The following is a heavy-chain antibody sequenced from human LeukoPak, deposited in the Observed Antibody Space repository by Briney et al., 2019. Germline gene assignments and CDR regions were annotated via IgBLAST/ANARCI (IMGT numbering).Heavy chain of an antibody. Sequence: TGESLKISCKGSGYSFTSYWISWVRQMPGKGLEWMGRIDPSDSYTNYSPSFQGHVTISADKSISTAYLQWSSLKASDTAMYYCARHESKSIAAAAPWGQGTLVTVSS. J-gene: IGHJ5*02. CDR3: ARHESKSIAAAAP. CDR1: GYSFTSYW. V-gene: IGHV5-10-1*01. D-gene: IGHD6-13*01. CDR2: IDPSDSYT.